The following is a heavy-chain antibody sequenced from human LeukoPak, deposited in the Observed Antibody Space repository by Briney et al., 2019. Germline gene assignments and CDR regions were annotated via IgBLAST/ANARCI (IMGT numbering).Heavy chain of an antibody. V-gene: IGHV1-2*02. J-gene: IGHJ4*02. CDR1: GYTFTGYY. CDR3: ARHSTISPGDY. D-gene: IGHD2/OR15-2a*01. Sequence: PLASVKVSCKASGYTFTGYYMHWVRQAPGQGLEWMGWINPNSGGTNYAQKFQGRVTMTRDKSISTAYLQWSSPKASDTAIYYCARHSTISPGDYWGQGTLVTVSS. CDR2: INPNSGGT.